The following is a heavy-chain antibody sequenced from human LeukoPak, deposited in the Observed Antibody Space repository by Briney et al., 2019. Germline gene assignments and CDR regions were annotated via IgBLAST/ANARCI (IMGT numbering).Heavy chain of an antibody. CDR3: ARDYPTSGIVTIFDY. Sequence: GGSLRLSCASPGFTFNNYAMTWVRQAPGKGLEWVSSITASGGSTYCADSVKGRFTISRDNSKNTLYLQISSLRAEDTAVYYCARDYPTSGIVTIFDYWGQGTLVTVSS. CDR2: ITASGGST. CDR1: GFTFNNYA. J-gene: IGHJ4*02. D-gene: IGHD1-1*01. V-gene: IGHV3-23*01.